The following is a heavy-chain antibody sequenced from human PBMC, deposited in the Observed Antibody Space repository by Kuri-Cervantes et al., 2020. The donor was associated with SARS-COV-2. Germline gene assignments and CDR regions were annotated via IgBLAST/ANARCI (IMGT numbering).Heavy chain of an antibody. CDR3: ARDPVIERWLADWYFDV. D-gene: IGHD6-19*01. CDR2: IRSKANCYAT. Sequence: GGSLRLSCAASGFTFSGSAMHWVRQASGKGLEWVGRIRSKANCYATAYAASVKGRFTISRDDSKNTAYLQMNSLRAEDTAVYYCARDPVIERWLADWYFDVWGRGTLVTVSS. CDR1: GFTFSGSA. J-gene: IGHJ2*01. V-gene: IGHV3-73*01.